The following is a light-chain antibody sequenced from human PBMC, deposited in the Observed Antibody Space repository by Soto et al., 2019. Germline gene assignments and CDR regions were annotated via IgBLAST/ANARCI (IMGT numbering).Light chain of an antibody. CDR3: CSYAGSYPL. Sequence: QSALTQPRSVSGSPGQSVTISCTGTSSDVGGYNYVSWYQQHPGKAPKLMIYDVSKRPSGVPDRFSGSKSGNTASLTIPGLQAEDEADYYCCSYAGSYPLFGGGTKLTVL. J-gene: IGLJ3*02. CDR2: DVS. V-gene: IGLV2-11*01. CDR1: SSDVGGYNY.